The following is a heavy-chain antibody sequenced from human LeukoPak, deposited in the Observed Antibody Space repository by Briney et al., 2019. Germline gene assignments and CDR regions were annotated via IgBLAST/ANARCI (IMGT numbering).Heavy chain of an antibody. D-gene: IGHD3-3*01. Sequence: GGSLRLSCAASGFTFSSYSMNWVRQAPGKGLEWVSYISSSSSTIYYADSVKGRFTISRDNAKNSLYLQMNSLRAEDTAVYYCARSYYDFWSGYYFVGYWGQGTLVTVSS. CDR1: GFTFSSYS. V-gene: IGHV3-48*01. CDR2: ISSSSSTI. CDR3: ARSYYDFWSGYYFVGY. J-gene: IGHJ4*02.